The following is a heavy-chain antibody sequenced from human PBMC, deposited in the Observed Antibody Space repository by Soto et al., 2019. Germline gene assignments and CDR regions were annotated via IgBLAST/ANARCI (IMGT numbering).Heavy chain of an antibody. D-gene: IGHD5-18*01. CDR1: GFPFSGSA. V-gene: IGHV3-73*01. CDR2: IRSKANSYAT. J-gene: IGHJ6*03. Sequence: GGSLRLSCAASGFPFSGSAMPWVRQASGKGLEWVGRIRSKANSYATAYAASVKGRFTISRDDSKNTAYLQMNSLKTEDTAVYYCTRHLQVQHYYYYMDVWGKGTTVTVSS. CDR3: TRHLQVQHYYYYMDV.